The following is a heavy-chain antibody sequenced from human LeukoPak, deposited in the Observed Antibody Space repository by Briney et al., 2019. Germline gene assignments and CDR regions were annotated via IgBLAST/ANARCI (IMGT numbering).Heavy chain of an antibody. CDR3: ARGGYDFVYYYYGMDV. D-gene: IGHD3-3*01. CDR1: GYTFTSYD. J-gene: IGHJ6*02. V-gene: IGHV1-2*06. CDR2: INPNSGGT. Sequence: GASVKVSCKASGYTFTSYDINWVRQAPGQGLELMGRINPNSGGTNYAQKFQGRVTMTRDTSISTAYMELSRLRSDDTAVYYCARGGYDFVYYYYGMDVWGQGTTVTVSS.